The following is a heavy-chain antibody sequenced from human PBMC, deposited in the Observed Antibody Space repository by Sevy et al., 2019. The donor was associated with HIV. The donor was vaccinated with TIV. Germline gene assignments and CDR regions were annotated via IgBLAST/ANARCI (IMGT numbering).Heavy chain of an antibody. CDR3: AKDREGGYSGYDSDY. J-gene: IGHJ4*02. CDR2: ISGSGGST. V-gene: IGHV3-23*01. D-gene: IGHD5-12*01. CDR1: GFTFSSYA. Sequence: GGSLRLSCAASGFTFSSYAMSWVRQAPGKGLEWVSAISGSGGSTYYADSVKGRFTISRDNSKNTLYLQMNSLRAEDTAVYYYAKDREGGYSGYDSDYWGQGTLVTVSS.